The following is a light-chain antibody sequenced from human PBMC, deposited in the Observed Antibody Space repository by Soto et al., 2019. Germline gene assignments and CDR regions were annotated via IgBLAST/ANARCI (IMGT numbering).Light chain of an antibody. V-gene: IGKV3-20*01. CDR3: QQYHTSPVT. J-gene: IGKJ1*01. CDR1: QRVSSGY. Sequence: EIVMTQSPATLSLSPGERATLSCRASQRVSSGYLAWYQQKPGQTPRLLIYGASGRATGIPDRFSGSGSGTDFTLTISRLEPEDFAVYYCQQYHTSPVTFGQGTKVDI. CDR2: GAS.